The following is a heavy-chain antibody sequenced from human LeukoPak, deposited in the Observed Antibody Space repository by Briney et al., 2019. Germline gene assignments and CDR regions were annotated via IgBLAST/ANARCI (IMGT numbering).Heavy chain of an antibody. J-gene: IGHJ3*02. CDR2: IDSDDGST. CDR1: GFTFSSYA. Sequence: GGSLRLSCAASGFTFSSYAMSWVRQAPGKGLVWVSRIDSDDGSTSYADSVRGRFTIPRDNAKKTLHLQMNSLRVEDTGVYHCLVILTEPTSPSPDGLDIWRRRTMVADSS. CDR3: LVILTEPTSPSPDGLDI. V-gene: IGHV3-74*01. D-gene: IGHD2-15*01.